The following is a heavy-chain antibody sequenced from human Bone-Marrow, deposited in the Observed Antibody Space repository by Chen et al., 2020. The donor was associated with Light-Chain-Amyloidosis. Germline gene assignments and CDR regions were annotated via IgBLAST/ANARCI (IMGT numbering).Heavy chain of an antibody. CDR2: IYPEDSEA. V-gene: IGHV5-51*01. CDR3: ARRRDGYNFDY. D-gene: IGHD5-12*01. CDR1: GYTFPNYW. J-gene: IGHJ4*02. Sequence: EVQLEQSGPAVKKPGESLKISCKGSGYTFPNYWIGWVRQMPGKGLEWMGDIYPEDSEARYSPSLAGQVTIAADKAITPANLQWRSLKASDTAMYYWARRRDGYNFDYWGQGTLVTVSS.